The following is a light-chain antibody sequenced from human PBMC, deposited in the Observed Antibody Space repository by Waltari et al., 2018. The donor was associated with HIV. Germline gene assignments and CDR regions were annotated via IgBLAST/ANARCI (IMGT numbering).Light chain of an antibody. CDR2: WAS. Sequence: DIMMPLSPDSLVISVYGRGAITCESRQSVLYSSSSKNYLAWYQQKPGQSPKLLIYWASTRESGVPDRFSGGGSGTDFTLTISSLQAEDVAVYYCQQYYSLPFTFGPGTKVDIK. CDR3: QQYYSLPFT. CDR1: QSVLYSSSSKNY. J-gene: IGKJ3*01. V-gene: IGKV4-1*01.